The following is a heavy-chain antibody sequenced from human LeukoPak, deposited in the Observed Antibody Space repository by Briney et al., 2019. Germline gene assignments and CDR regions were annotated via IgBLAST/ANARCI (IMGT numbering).Heavy chain of an antibody. CDR1: GFTVGNNY. D-gene: IGHD1-26*01. J-gene: IGHJ4*02. Sequence: PGGSLRISCAASGFTVGNNYMSWVRQAPGKGLEWVSVIYSDGSTYYADSVKARFTISRDNSKNTLYPQMNSLRADDTAVYYCARDPGGGPTHGYWGQGTLVTVSS. V-gene: IGHV3-66*02. CDR3: ARDPGGGPTHGY. CDR2: IYSDGST.